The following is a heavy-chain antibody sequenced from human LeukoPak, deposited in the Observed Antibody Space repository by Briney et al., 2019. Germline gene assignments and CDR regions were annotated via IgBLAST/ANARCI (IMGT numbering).Heavy chain of an antibody. Sequence: ASVKVSCKASGYSFTGYYIQWVRQAPGQGLEWMGWINPNSGGTNYAQKFQGRVTMTRDTSISTAYMELSRLRSDDTAVYYCARGRDILTGYYKVPEFDYWGQGTLVTVSS. CDR1: GYSFTGYY. CDR3: ARGRDILTGYYKVPEFDY. D-gene: IGHD3-9*01. V-gene: IGHV1-2*02. J-gene: IGHJ4*02. CDR2: INPNSGGT.